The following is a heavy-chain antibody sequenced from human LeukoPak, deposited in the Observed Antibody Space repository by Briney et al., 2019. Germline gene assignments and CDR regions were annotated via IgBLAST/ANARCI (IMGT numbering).Heavy chain of an antibody. CDR3: ARVHDYSNYGWYFDL. D-gene: IGHD4-11*01. J-gene: IGHJ2*01. CDR2: ISSSSSTK. CDR1: GFTFSSYS. V-gene: IGHV3-48*01. Sequence: GGSLRLSCAASGFTFSSYSMNWVRQAPGKGLEWVSYISSSSSTKYYADSVKGRFTISRDNAKNSLYLQMNSLRAEDTAVYYCARVHDYSNYGWYFDLWGRGTLVTVSS.